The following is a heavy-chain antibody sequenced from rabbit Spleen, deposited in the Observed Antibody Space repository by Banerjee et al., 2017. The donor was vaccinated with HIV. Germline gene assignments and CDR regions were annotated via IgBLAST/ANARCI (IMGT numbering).Heavy chain of an antibody. V-gene: IGHV1S47*01. CDR3: ARDLAGYVGFGYISYLDL. D-gene: IGHD4-2*01. J-gene: IGHJ6*01. CDR1: GFDFSTNA. Sequence: QEQLVESGGGLVQPEGSLTLTCKASGFDFSTNAMCWVRQAPGKGPEWIACIDNGDDSSYYASWVNGRFTISRSTSLNTVDLKMTSLTAADTATYFCARDLAGYVGFGYISYLDLWGPGTLVTVS. CDR2: IDNGDDSS.